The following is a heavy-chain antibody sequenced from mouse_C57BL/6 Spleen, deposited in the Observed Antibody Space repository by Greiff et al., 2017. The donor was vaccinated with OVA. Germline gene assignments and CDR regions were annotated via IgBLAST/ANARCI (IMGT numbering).Heavy chain of an antibody. V-gene: IGHV1-50*01. CDR1: GYTFTSYW. Sequence: QVQLQQPGAELVKPGASVKLSCKASGYTFTSYWMQWVKQRPGQGLEWIGEIAPSDSYTNYNQKFKGKATLTVDTASSTAYMQLSSLTSEDSAVYYCARLLLYAMDYWGQGTSVTVAS. D-gene: IGHD1-1*01. CDR2: IAPSDSYT. J-gene: IGHJ4*01. CDR3: ARLLLYAMDY.